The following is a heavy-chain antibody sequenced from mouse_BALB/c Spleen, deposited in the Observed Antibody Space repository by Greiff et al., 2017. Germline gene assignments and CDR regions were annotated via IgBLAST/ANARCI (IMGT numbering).Heavy chain of an antibody. CDR1: GYTFSSYW. CDR3: AEGGGNFAY. CDR2: ILPGSGST. D-gene: IGHD1-1*02. V-gene: IGHV1-9*01. J-gene: IGHJ3*01. Sequence: VQLQESGAELMKPGASVKISCKATGYTFSSYWIEWVKQRPGHGLEWIGEILPGSGSTNYNEKFKGKATFTADTSSNTAYMQLSSLTSEDSAVYYCAEGGGNFAYWGQGTLVTVSA.